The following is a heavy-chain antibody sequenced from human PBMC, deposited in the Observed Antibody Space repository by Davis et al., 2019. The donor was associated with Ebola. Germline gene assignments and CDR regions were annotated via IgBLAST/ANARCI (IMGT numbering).Heavy chain of an antibody. V-gene: IGHV4-38-2*02. CDR3: ARDRRGIAAAGPWYFDL. J-gene: IGHJ2*01. D-gene: IGHD6-13*01. CDR2: IYHSGST. Sequence: PGGSLRLSCAVSGYSISSGFYWGWIRQPPGKGLEWIGSIYHSGSTYYNPSLKSRVTISVETSKNQFSLKLSSVTAADTAVYYCARDRRGIAAAGPWYFDLWGRGTLVTVSS. CDR1: GYSISSGFY.